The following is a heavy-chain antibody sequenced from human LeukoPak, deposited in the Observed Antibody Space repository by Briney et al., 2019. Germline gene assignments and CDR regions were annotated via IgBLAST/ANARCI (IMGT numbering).Heavy chain of an antibody. Sequence: SVKVSCKASGGTFSNYAISWVRQAPGQGLEWMGGIIPIFGTANYAQKFQGRVTITADESTSTAYMELSSLRSEDTAVYYCARGDYEAYYYYSMDVWGQGTTVTVSS. D-gene: IGHD3-16*01. V-gene: IGHV1-69*13. J-gene: IGHJ6*02. CDR3: ARGDYEAYYYYSMDV. CDR1: GGTFSNYA. CDR2: IIPIFGTA.